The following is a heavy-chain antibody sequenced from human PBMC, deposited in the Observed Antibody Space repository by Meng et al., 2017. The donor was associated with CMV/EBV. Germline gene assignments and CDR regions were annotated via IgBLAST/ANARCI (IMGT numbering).Heavy chain of an antibody. CDR1: GGTFSSYA. D-gene: IGHD3-10*01. CDR3: ARVPRITMVRGVEYGMDV. V-gene: IGHV1-69*05. Sequence: SVKVSCKASGGTFSSYAISWVRQAPGQGLEWMGGIIPIFGIANYAQKFQGRVTITTDESTSTAYMELSSLRSEDTAVYYCARVPRITMVRGVEYGMDVWGQGTTVTVSS. J-gene: IGHJ6*02. CDR2: IIPIFGIA.